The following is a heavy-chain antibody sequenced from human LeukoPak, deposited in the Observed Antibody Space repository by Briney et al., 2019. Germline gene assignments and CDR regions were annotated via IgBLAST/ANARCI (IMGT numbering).Heavy chain of an antibody. D-gene: IGHD2-2*01. CDR2: NDYSGSA. CDR3: ATPYCSGISCLDVFNM. Sequence: PSQTLSFTCTVSGVSVSDGRYYWPWIRQHPVKGLGIIGYNDYSGSAKYYPSRKSLLTISIYTSTNQLSLPLSSVTAADTATYYCATPYCSGISCLDVFNMWGQGKRVTVSS. CDR1: GVSVSDGRYY. V-gene: IGHV4-31*01. J-gene: IGHJ3*02.